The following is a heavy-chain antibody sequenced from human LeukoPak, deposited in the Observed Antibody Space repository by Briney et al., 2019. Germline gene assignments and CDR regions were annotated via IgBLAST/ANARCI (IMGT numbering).Heavy chain of an antibody. D-gene: IGHD2-21*02. CDR2: IYSSGST. Sequence: PSETLSLTCTVSGGSMNNYYWSWIRQSPGKGLEWIAYIYSSGSTGYNPSLKGRVTISVDTSKNQFSLKVISVTAADTAVYYCARLRSANCVGDCYSRHHQFDYWGQGTPVTVSS. V-gene: IGHV4-59*08. CDR1: GGSMNNYY. J-gene: IGHJ4*02. CDR3: ARLRSANCVGDCYSRHHQFDY.